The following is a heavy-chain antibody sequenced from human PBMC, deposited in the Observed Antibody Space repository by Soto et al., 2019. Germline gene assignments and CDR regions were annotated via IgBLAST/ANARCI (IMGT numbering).Heavy chain of an antibody. CDR2: MNPSAGST. V-gene: IGHV1-46*03. CDR1: GYTFTSYY. Sequence: QVQLVQSGAEVKKPGASVKVSCKASGYTFTSYYMHWVRQAPGQGVEWMGIMNPSAGSTSYAQKFQGRVTMTRDTSTSTVYMEVRSLRSEDTAVYYCASLRATGFDYWGQGTLVTVSS. CDR3: ASLRATGFDY. J-gene: IGHJ4*02. D-gene: IGHD7-27*01.